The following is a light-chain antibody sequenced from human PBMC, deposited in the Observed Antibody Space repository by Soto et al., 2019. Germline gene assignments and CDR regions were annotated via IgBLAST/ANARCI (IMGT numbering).Light chain of an antibody. Sequence: DIPMTQSPSTLSASVGDRVTIICRASQSISSWLAWYQQRSGKAPKLLIYKASDLETGAPSRFSGSGSGTEFTLTIASLQPDDFATYYCQQYNSYPWTFGQGTKVEIK. CDR2: KAS. CDR3: QQYNSYPWT. V-gene: IGKV1-5*03. J-gene: IGKJ1*01. CDR1: QSISSW.